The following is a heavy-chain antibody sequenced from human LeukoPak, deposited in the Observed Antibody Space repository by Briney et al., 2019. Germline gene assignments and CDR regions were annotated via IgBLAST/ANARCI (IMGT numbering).Heavy chain of an antibody. CDR2: ISSSSTYI. CDR1: GFSIGDYA. D-gene: IGHD2-2*01. Sequence: PGGSLRLSCTASGFSIGDYAMNWVRQAPGKGLEWVSCISSSSTYIYYADSVKGRFTISRDNAKNSLYLQMNSLRAEDTAVYYCASLHDIVVIPDATIDYWGQGTLVTVSS. CDR3: ASLHDIVVIPDATIDY. J-gene: IGHJ4*02. V-gene: IGHV3-21*01.